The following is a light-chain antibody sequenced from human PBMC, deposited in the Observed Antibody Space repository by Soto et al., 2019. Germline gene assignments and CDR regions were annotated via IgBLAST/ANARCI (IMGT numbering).Light chain of an antibody. Sequence: DIKMTQSPSSVSASVGDRVTITCLSSEAISSWLAWYQQKPGRAPKLLIYSASSLQNGAPSRFTGSGSGTDFTLTITSLQPDDTAIYYCQQARSFPLTFGGGTKVDI. CDR2: SAS. V-gene: IGKV1-12*01. CDR1: EAISSW. J-gene: IGKJ4*01. CDR3: QQARSFPLT.